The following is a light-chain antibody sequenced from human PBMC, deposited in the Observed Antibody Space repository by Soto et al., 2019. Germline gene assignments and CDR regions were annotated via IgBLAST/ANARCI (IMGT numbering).Light chain of an antibody. Sequence: EFVLTQSPGTLSLSPGERATLSCRASQSVSSNYLAWYQQKPGQAPRLLIYGASSRATGIPDRFSGSGSGADFTLTMSRLEPEDFAVYYCHQYGSSPRTFGQGTKVEIK. J-gene: IGKJ1*01. CDR1: QSVSSNY. V-gene: IGKV3-20*01. CDR3: HQYGSSPRT. CDR2: GAS.